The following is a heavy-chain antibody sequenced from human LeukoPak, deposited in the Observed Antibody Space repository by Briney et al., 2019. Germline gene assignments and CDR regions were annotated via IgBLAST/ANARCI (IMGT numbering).Heavy chain of an antibody. D-gene: IGHD6-13*01. CDR3: AREHSSSWYDPNFDY. CDR1: GYTFTSYC. Sequence: ASVKVSCKASGYTFTSYCMHWVRQAPGQGLEWMGIINPSGGSTSYAQKFQGRVTMTRDTSTSTVYMELSSLRSEDTAVYYCAREHSSSWYDPNFDYWGQGTLVTVSS. V-gene: IGHV1-46*01. J-gene: IGHJ4*02. CDR2: INPSGGST.